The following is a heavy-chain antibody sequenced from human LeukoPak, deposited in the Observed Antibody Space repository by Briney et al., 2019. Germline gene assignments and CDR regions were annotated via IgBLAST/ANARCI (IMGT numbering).Heavy chain of an antibody. CDR1: GGSISSGSYS. D-gene: IGHD3-16*02. CDR3: ARDGFDYVWGSYRSRFDY. Sequence: SETLSLTCTVSGGSISSGSYSWSWIRQPAGKGLEWIVRIYTSGSTNYNPSLKSRFSISVDTSKSQFSLKLSSVTAAGTDVYYCARDGFDYVWGSYRSRFDYWGQGTLVTVSS. J-gene: IGHJ4*02. CDR2: IYTSGST. V-gene: IGHV4-61*02.